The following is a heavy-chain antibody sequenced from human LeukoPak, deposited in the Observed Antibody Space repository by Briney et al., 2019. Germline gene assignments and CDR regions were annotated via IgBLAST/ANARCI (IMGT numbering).Heavy chain of an antibody. CDR1: GFTFSSYG. J-gene: IGHJ4*02. V-gene: IGHV3-30*18. Sequence: PGGPLRLSCAASGFTFSSYGMHWVRQAPGKGLEWVAVISYDGSNKYYADSVKGRFTISRDNSKNTLYLQMNSLRAEDTAVYYCAKDWVYGGKKENYWGQGTLVTVSS. D-gene: IGHD4-23*01. CDR2: ISYDGSNK. CDR3: AKDWVYGGKKENY.